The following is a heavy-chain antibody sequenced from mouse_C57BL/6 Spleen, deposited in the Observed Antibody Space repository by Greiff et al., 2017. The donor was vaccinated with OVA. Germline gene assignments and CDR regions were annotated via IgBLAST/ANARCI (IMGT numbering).Heavy chain of an antibody. CDR2: FYPGSGSI. Sequence: VQLQQSGAELVKPGASVKLSCKASGYTFTEYTIHWVKQRSGQGLEWIGWFYPGSGSIKYNEKFKDKATLTADKSSSTVYMELSRLTSEDSAVYFCARHEDPLNYYGSSPWFAYWGQGTLVTVSA. CDR1: GYTFTEYT. J-gene: IGHJ3*01. V-gene: IGHV1-62-2*01. CDR3: ARHEDPLNYYGSSPWFAY. D-gene: IGHD1-1*01.